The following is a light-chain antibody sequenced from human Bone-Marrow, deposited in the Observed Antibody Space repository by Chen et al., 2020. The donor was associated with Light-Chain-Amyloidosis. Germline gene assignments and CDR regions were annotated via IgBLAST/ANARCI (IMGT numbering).Light chain of an antibody. J-gene: IGLJ3*02. CDR1: NIAAKS. V-gene: IGLV3-21*02. CDR2: DDS. Sequence: SYVLTQAPSVSVAPGQTARITCGGQNIAAKSVHWYQQRPGQAPVLVLYDDSDRPSGIPERFSGSNSGNTAALTISRVEAGDEDDYYCQVYDSSSDHAWVFGGGTRLSVL. CDR3: QVYDSSSDHAWV.